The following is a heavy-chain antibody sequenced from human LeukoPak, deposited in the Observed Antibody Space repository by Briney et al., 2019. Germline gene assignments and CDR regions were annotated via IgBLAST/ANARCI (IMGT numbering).Heavy chain of an antibody. Sequence: GGSLRLSCAASGFTFSSYTMSWVRQAPGKGLEWVSTITTSDGNTYYADSVKGRFTVSRDNSKNTLYLQMNSLRAEDTAVYYCATFMTTVTTYFDYWGQGTLVTVSS. CDR1: GFTFSSYT. CDR3: ATFMTTVTTYFDY. CDR2: ITTSDGNT. D-gene: IGHD4-17*01. J-gene: IGHJ4*02. V-gene: IGHV3-23*01.